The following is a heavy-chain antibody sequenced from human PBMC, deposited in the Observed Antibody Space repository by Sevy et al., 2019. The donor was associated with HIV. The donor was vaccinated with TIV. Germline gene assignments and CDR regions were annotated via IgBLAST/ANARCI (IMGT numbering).Heavy chain of an antibody. D-gene: IGHD6-13*01. CDR1: GYSFTSYW. Sequence: GESLKISCKGSGYSFTSYWIGWVRQMTGKGLEWMGIIYPGNSDTRHSPSFQGQVTISADKSISTAYLQWSSLKASDTAMYYCARQLAAHPKIYYYGMDVWGQGTTVTVSS. CDR2: IYPGNSDT. J-gene: IGHJ6*02. CDR3: ARQLAAHPKIYYYGMDV. V-gene: IGHV5-51*01.